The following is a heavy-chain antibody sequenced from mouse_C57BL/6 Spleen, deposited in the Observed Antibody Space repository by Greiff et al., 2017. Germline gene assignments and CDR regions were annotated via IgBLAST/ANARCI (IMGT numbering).Heavy chain of an antibody. J-gene: IGHJ4*01. Sequence: VQLQQSGPELVKPGASVKISCKASGYAFSSSWMNWVKQRPGKGLEWIGRIYPGDGDTNYNGKFKGKATLTADKSSSTAYMQHSSLTSEDSAVYFCAKDDSSGYEGYAMDYWGQGTSVTVSS. CDR3: AKDDSSGYEGYAMDY. CDR1: GYAFSSSW. CDR2: IYPGDGDT. V-gene: IGHV1-82*01. D-gene: IGHD3-2*02.